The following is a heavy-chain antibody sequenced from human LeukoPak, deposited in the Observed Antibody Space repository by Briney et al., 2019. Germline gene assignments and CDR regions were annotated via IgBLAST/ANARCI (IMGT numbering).Heavy chain of an antibody. Sequence: GGSLRLSCAASGFTFSSYDMNWVRQAPGKALEWISYVSSSGSTIYYADSVKGRFTISRDNAKNSLYLQMNSLRAEDTAVYYCARGPEYSSGWYGGYWGQGALVTVSS. CDR3: ARGPEYSSGWYGGY. D-gene: IGHD6-19*01. J-gene: IGHJ4*02. V-gene: IGHV3-48*03. CDR1: GFTFSSYD. CDR2: VSSSGSTI.